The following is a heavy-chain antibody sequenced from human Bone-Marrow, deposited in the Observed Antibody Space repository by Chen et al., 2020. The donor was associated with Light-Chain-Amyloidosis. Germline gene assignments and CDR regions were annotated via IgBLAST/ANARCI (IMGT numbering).Heavy chain of an antibody. CDR2: INGDGGWT. Sequence: EAQLVESGGGLVQPGGSLRLSCAASGFSLRSYWLHWVRQVPGKGLVWVSRINGDGGWTNYAGSVKGRVTISKDNAKNTLYLQMNDLSAEDTAVYYCAREKITGPRQSDALDIWGQGTMVTVSS. V-gene: IGHV3-74*01. CDR1: GFSLRSYW. D-gene: IGHD1-20*01. J-gene: IGHJ3*02. CDR3: AREKITGPRQSDALDI.